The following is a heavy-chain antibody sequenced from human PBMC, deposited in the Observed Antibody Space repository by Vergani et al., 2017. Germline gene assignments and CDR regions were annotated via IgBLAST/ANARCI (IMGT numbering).Heavy chain of an antibody. CDR1: GFTFSNAW. V-gene: IGHV3-15*01. D-gene: IGHD4-11*01. CDR2: IKSKTDGGTT. J-gene: IGHJ6*02. Sequence: EVQLVESGGGLVKPGGSLRLSCAASGFTFSNAWMSWVRQAPGKGLEWVGRIKSKTDGGTTDYAAPVKGRFTISRDDSKNTLYLQMNSLRAEDTAVYYCAKWGLQLYYYYYGMDVWGQGTTVTVSS. CDR3: AKWGLQLYYYYYGMDV.